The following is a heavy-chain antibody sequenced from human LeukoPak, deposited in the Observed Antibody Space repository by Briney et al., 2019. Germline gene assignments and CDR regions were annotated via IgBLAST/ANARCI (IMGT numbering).Heavy chain of an antibody. CDR1: GYTFTSYG. J-gene: IGHJ5*02. Sequence: ASVKVSCKASGYTFTSYGISWVRQAPGQGLEWMGWISAYNDNTNYAQKLQGRVTMTTDTSTSTAYMELRSLRSDDTAVYYCARDIGSFGVVIPFDPWGQGTLVTVSS. CDR2: ISAYNDNT. CDR3: ARDIGSFGVVIPFDP. V-gene: IGHV1-18*01. D-gene: IGHD3-3*01.